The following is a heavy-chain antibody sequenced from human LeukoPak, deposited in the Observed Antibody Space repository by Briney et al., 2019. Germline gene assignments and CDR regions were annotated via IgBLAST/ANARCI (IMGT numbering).Heavy chain of an antibody. CDR2: FDPEDGET. D-gene: IGHD1-20*01. V-gene: IGHV1-24*01. J-gene: IGHJ4*02. Sequence: ASVKVSCKVSGYTLTELSMHWVRQAPGKGLEWMGGFDPEDGETIYAQKFQGRVTITEDTSTDTAYMELSSLRSEDTAVYYCATDTDELTGIDYWGQGTLVTVSS. CDR3: ATDTDELTGIDY. CDR1: GYTLTELS.